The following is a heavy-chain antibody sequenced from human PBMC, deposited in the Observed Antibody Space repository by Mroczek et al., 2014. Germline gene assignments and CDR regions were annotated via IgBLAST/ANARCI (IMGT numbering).Heavy chain of an antibody. J-gene: IGHJ4*02. V-gene: IGHV3-9*01. CDR1: GFTFDDYA. CDR2: ISWNSDII. CDR3: AKDTNSVVGATGGIDY. Sequence: VQLVQSGGGLVQPGRSLRLSCAVSGFTFDDYAMHWVRQAPGKGLEWVSGISWNSDIIKYADSVKGRFTISRDNTKNSLYLQMNSLRVEDTALYYCAKDTNSVVGATGGIDYWGQGTLVTVSS. D-gene: IGHD1-26*01.